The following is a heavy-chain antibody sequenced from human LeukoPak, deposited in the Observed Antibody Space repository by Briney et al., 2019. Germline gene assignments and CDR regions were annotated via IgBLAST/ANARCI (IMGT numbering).Heavy chain of an antibody. J-gene: IGHJ6*02. D-gene: IGHD5-24*01. V-gene: IGHV3-49*04. CDR3: TRGPIQLWIHNGMDV. CDR2: IRSKAYRGTT. CDR1: GSTFADHA. Sequence: PGRSLRLSCAASGSTFADHAMSWVRQAPGKGLEWVGFIRSKAYRGTTEYTASVQGRFTISRDDSKSIVYPEMNSLQTEDTAVYHCTRGPIQLWIHNGMDVWGQGATVTVSS.